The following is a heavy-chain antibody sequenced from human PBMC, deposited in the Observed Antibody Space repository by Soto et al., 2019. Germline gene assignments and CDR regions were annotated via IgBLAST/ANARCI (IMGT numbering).Heavy chain of an antibody. J-gene: IGHJ4*02. CDR2: ISYDGSRK. V-gene: IGHV3-30*18. CDR1: GFTFSTYD. D-gene: IGHD6-19*01. Sequence: GGSLRLSCAASGFTFSTYDMHWVRQAPGKGLEWVAAISYDGSRKYYADSVNGRFTISRDNSENTLNVQMNSLRGEDTAVYYCAKVKSPYSSAWDFDYWDQGTLVTVS. CDR3: AKVKSPYSSAWDFDY.